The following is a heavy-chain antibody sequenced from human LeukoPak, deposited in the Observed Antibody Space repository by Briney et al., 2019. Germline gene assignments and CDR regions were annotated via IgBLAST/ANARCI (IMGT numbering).Heavy chain of an antibody. CDR1: GYTFTSYY. J-gene: IGHJ3*02. CDR3: ARERRIAVAGTGDDAFDI. CDR2: INPSGGST. Sequence: ASVKVSCKASGYTFTSYYMHWVRQAPGQGLEWMGIINPSGGSTSYAQKFQGRVTMTRDMSTSTVYMELSSLGSGDTAVYYCARERRIAVAGTGDDAFDIWGQGTMVTVSS. V-gene: IGHV1-46*01. D-gene: IGHD6-19*01.